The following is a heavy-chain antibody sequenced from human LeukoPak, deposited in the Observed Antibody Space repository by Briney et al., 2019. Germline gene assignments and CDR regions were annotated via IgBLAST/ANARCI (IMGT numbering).Heavy chain of an antibody. J-gene: IGHJ4*02. Sequence: GGSLRLSCAASGFTFSSYAMSWVRQPPGKGLEWVSAISGSGGITSYADSVKGRFTISRDNSKNTLYLQMNSLRAEDTALYYCARDRSCSSTSCPGDYWGQGTLVTVSS. CDR2: ISGSGGIT. V-gene: IGHV3-23*01. CDR1: GFTFSSYA. D-gene: IGHD2-2*01. CDR3: ARDRSCSSTSCPGDY.